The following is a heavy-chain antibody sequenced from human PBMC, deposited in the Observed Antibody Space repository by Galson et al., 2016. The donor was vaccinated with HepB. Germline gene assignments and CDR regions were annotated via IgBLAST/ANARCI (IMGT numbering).Heavy chain of an antibody. J-gene: IGHJ4*02. CDR1: GFTFGTYT. CDR2: ITGDRANA. V-gene: IGHV3-43*01. Sequence: SLRLSCAASGFTFGTYTMHWIRQAPGEGLQWVSLITGDRANAYYADSVKGRFTISRDNRKNSLYLQMNSLRTEDTALYYCAKDHGGYSGLYYWGQGTLVTVSS. D-gene: IGHD4-23*01. CDR3: AKDHGGYSGLYY.